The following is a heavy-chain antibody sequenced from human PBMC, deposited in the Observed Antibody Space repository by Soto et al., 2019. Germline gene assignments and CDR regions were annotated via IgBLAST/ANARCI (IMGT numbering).Heavy chain of an antibody. J-gene: IGHJ4*01. V-gene: IGHV3-73*01. CDR3: ATLSGVGPTTSGFDN. CDR2: IRNKANNYAT. D-gene: IGHD2-8*02. CDR1: GFTFSVSA. Sequence: GGSLRLSCAASGFTFSVSAIHWVRQTSGKGLEWVGRIRNKANNYATAYAVSVEGRFTISRDDSKNTAFLQMNSLRSDDTAVYYCATLSGVGPTTSGFDNWGQGTLVTVSS.